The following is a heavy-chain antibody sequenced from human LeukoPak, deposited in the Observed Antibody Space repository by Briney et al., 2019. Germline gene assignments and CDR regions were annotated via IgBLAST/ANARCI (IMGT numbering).Heavy chain of an antibody. CDR3: AKDIYGDYGGLDY. Sequence: GGSLRLSCAASGFTFSSYWMSWVRQAPGKGLEWVANIKQDGSEKYYVDSVKGRFTISRDNAKNSLYLQMNSLRAEDTAVYYCAKDIYGDYGGLDYWGQGTLVTVSS. CDR1: GFTFSSYW. V-gene: IGHV3-7*03. CDR2: IKQDGSEK. D-gene: IGHD4-17*01. J-gene: IGHJ4*02.